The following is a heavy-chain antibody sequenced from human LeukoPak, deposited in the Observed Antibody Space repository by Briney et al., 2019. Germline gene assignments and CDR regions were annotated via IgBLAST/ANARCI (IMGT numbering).Heavy chain of an antibody. CDR3: ARGVMVRGASDAFDI. D-gene: IGHD3-10*01. CDR1: GVSISSGGYS. V-gene: IGHV4-30-2*01. Sequence: SQTLSLTCAVSGVSISSGGYSWSWIRQPPGKGLEWIGYIYHSGSTYYNPSLKSRVTISVDRSKNQFSLKLSSVTAADTAVYYCARGVMVRGASDAFDIWGQGTMVTVSS. CDR2: IYHSGST. J-gene: IGHJ3*02.